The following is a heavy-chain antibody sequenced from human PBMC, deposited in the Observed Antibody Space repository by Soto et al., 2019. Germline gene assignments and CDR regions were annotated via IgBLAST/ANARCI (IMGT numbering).Heavy chain of an antibody. V-gene: IGHV4-39*01. CDR2: IDYRGTA. CDR3: ARTTGRHLDF. J-gene: IGHJ4*02. D-gene: IGHD4-4*01. CDR1: YGFIGVSNVF. Sequence: SETLSLTCTVSYGFIGVSNVFWGWVRQPPGKGLEWSGNIDYRGTAYFNPSLGTRVTFPVDTSKNQFSLTLYSVTAADTAVYYCARTTGRHLDFWGQGILVTVSS.